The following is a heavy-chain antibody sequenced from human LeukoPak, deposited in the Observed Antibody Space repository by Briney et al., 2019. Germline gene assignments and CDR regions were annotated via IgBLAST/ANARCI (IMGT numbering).Heavy chain of an antibody. CDR3: VRGVFERSWFDP. Sequence: GGSLRLSCAASGFTVSSNYMSWVRQAPGKGLEWVSVIYSGGSTYYADSVKGRFTISRDNSKNTLYLQMNSLSVEDTAVYYCVRGVFERSWFDPWGQGTLVTVSS. CDR2: IYSGGST. J-gene: IGHJ5*02. D-gene: IGHD6-13*01. CDR1: GFTVSSNY. V-gene: IGHV3-53*01.